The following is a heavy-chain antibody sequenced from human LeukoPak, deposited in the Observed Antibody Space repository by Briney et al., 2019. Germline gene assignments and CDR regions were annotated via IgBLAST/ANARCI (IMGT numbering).Heavy chain of an antibody. Sequence: SETLSLTCTVSGGSISSGGYYWSWIRQPPGKGLEWIGYIYHSGSTYYNPSLKSRVTISVDRSKNQFSLKLSSVTAADTAVYYCARDRFIGEIPINLGASDIWGQGTMVTVSS. D-gene: IGHD5-24*01. CDR1: GGSISSGGYY. V-gene: IGHV4-30-2*01. J-gene: IGHJ3*02. CDR3: ARDRFIGEIPINLGASDI. CDR2: IYHSGST.